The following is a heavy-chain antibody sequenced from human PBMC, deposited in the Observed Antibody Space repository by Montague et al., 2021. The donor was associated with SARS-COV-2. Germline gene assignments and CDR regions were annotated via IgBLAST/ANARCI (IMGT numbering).Heavy chain of an antibody. CDR3: ARGREDLGSGTDYGFRRWFAP. Sequence: SETLSLTCGVYGGSFNNYYFAWIRQPPGRGLEWIGESSQTGNTNYNPSLKSRVTISLDTSRNHVTLKLTSVTAADTAVYYCARGREDLGSGTDYGFRRWFAPWGQGTQVTVPS. D-gene: IGHD3/OR15-3a*01. J-gene: IGHJ5*02. CDR1: GGSFNNYY. CDR2: SSQTGNT. V-gene: IGHV4-34*01.